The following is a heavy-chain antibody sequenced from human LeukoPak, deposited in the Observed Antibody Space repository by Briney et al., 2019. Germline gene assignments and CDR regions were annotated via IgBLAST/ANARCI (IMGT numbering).Heavy chain of an antibody. V-gene: IGHV4-59*01. Sequence: PSETLSLTCTVSGGSISSYYWSWIRQPPGKGLEWIGYIHYSGSTNYNPSLKSRVTISVDTSKNQFSLKLSSVTAADTAVYYCARGKQYYYASFDYWGQGTLVTVSS. D-gene: IGHD3-10*01. CDR1: GGSISSYY. CDR3: ARGKQYYYASFDY. J-gene: IGHJ4*02. CDR2: IHYSGST.